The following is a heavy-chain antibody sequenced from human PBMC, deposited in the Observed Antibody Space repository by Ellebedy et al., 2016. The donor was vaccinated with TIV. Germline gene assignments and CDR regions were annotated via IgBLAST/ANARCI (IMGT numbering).Heavy chain of an antibody. D-gene: IGHD3-22*01. J-gene: IGHJ3*02. CDR1: GFTFDDYA. V-gene: IGHV3-9*01. Sequence: SLKISCAASGFTFDDYAMHWVRQAQGKGLEWVSGISWNSGSIGYADSVKGRFTISRDNAKNSLYLQMNSLRAEDTALYYCAKDIGRAGDSSGYYYAFDIWGQGTMVTVSS. CDR2: ISWNSGSI. CDR3: AKDIGRAGDSSGYYYAFDI.